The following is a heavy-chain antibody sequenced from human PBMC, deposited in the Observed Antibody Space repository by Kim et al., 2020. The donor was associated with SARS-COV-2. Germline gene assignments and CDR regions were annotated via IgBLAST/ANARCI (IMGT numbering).Heavy chain of an antibody. J-gene: IGHJ4*02. CDR3: AREARVGGRNYYFDY. CDR1: GYTFTSYA. D-gene: IGHD1-26*01. CDR2: INAGNGNT. Sequence: ASVKVSCKASGYTFTSYAMHWVRQAPGQRLEWMGWINAGNGNTKYSQKFQGRVTITRDTSASTAYMELSSLRSEDTAVYYCAREARVGGRNYYFDYWGQGTLVTVSS. V-gene: IGHV1-3*01.